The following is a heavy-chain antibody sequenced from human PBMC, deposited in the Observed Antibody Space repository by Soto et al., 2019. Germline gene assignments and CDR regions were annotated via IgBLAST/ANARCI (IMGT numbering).Heavy chain of an antibody. CDR3: ARLVPTTIHDS. CDR2: IYYSGTT. CDR1: GGSISSADYY. Sequence: QVQLQESGPGLVKPSQTLSLTCTVSGGSISSADYYWSWIRQPPGKGLEWIGYIYYSGTTYYNPSLKSRVSRSDDTSKNQFSLQLSSVTAADTAVYYCARLVPTTIHDSWGQGILVTVSS. V-gene: IGHV4-30-4*01. J-gene: IGHJ4*02. D-gene: IGHD1-26*01.